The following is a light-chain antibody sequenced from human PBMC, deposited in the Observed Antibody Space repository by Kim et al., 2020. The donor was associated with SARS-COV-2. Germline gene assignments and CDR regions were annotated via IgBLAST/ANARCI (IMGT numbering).Light chain of an antibody. CDR1: SSDVGGYNF. V-gene: IGLV2-14*03. CDR2: DVS. J-gene: IGLJ1*01. Sequence: GQSSTISCTGTSSDVGGYNFVSCYQQHPGKAPKLMIYDVSNRPSGISNRFSGSKSGNTASLTISGLQAEDEADYYCSSYTGSSTLVFGTGTKVTVL. CDR3: SSYTGSSTLV.